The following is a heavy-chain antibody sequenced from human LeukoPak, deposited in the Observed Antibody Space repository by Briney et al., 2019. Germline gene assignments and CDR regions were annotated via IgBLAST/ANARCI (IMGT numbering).Heavy chain of an antibody. Sequence: LETLSLTCTVSGGSISSYYWSWIRQPPRKGLEWIGYIYYSGSTNYNPSLKSRVTISVDTSKNQFSLKLSSVTAADTAVYYCARDTHYYYYYMDVWGKGTTVTVSS. CDR3: ARDTHYYYYYMDV. J-gene: IGHJ6*03. CDR2: IYYSGST. V-gene: IGHV4-59*01. CDR1: GGSISSYY.